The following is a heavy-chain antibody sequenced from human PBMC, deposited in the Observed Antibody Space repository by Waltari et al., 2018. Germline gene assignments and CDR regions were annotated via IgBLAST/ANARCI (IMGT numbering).Heavy chain of an antibody. CDR3: ARDRGRGLYLDT. J-gene: IGHJ5*02. CDR2: VRGDGGS. V-gene: IGHV4-4*02. D-gene: IGHD2-15*01. Sequence: QLQLQESGPGLVKPSGTLSLTCDVSGDSMSSTDCWSWVRQSPQKGLEWLGKVRGDGGSNSHPSFASRVTVSLDTSNNQFSLRMTSATAADTAMYYCARDRGRGLYLDTWGPGTLVTVSP. CDR1: GDSMSSTDC.